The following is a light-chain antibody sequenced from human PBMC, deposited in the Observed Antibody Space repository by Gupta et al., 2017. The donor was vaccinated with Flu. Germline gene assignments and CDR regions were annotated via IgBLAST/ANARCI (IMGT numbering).Light chain of an antibody. CDR2: EVS. CDR3: CSYAFSRV. V-gene: IGLV2-11*01. J-gene: IGLJ1*01. CDR1: SSDVGAYNY. Sequence: QSALTQPRSVSGSPGQSVAISCTGTSSDVGAYNYVSWYQQHPGKAPKLMIYEVSNRPSGVPDRFSGSKSGNTASLTISGLQAEDEADYYCCSYAFSRVFGTGTKVTVL.